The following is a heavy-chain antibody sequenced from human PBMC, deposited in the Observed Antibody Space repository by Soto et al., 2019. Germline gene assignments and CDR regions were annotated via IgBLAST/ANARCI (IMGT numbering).Heavy chain of an antibody. Sequence: QVQLQESGPGQVKPSETLSLTCTVSGGSIRSYYWSWIRQPPGKGLGWVGYIYDIGSTDYNPSLTSRVIVAGYTSKNQVSLKLSSVTAADTASYDCARHLTHGGSDSEYWGQGTLVTVFS. CDR2: IYDIGST. D-gene: IGHD4-17*01. V-gene: IGHV4-59*08. CDR3: ARHLTHGGSDSEY. J-gene: IGHJ4*02. CDR1: GGSIRSYY.